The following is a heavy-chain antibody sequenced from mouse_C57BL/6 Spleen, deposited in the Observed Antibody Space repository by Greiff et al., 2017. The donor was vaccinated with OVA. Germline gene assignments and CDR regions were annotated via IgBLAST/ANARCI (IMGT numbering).Heavy chain of an antibody. CDR2: IDPETGGT. J-gene: IGHJ2*01. Sequence: VQLQQSGAELVRPGASVTLSCKASGYTFTDYEMHWVKQTPVHGLEWIGAIDPETGGTAYNQKFKGKAILTADKSSSTAYMELRSLTSEDSAVYYCTRDYYGSSYVGGYWGQGTTLTVSS. CDR1: GYTFTDYE. CDR3: TRDYYGSSYVGGY. D-gene: IGHD1-1*01. V-gene: IGHV1-15*01.